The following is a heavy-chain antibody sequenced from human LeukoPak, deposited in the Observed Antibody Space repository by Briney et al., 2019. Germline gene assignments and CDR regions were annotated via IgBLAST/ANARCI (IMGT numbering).Heavy chain of an antibody. Sequence: SVKVSCKASGGTFSGYTISWVRQAPGQGLEWMGRIIPILGIANYAQKFQGRVRITADKSTSTAYMELSSLRSEDTAVYYCAIKHDFWSGYYSDSFDYWGQGTLVTVSS. D-gene: IGHD3-3*01. CDR1: GGTFSGYT. CDR3: AIKHDFWSGYYSDSFDY. CDR2: IIPILGIA. J-gene: IGHJ4*02. V-gene: IGHV1-69*02.